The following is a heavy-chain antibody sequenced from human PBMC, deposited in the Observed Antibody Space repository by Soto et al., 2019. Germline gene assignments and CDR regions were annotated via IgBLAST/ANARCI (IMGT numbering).Heavy chain of an antibody. CDR2: ISGSGGST. V-gene: IGHV3-23*01. CDR1: GFTFSSYA. Sequence: GGSLRLSCAASGFTFSSYAMSWVRQAPGKGLEWVSAISGSGGSTYYADSVKGRFTISRDNPKNTLYLQMNSLRAEDTAVYYCAKDPNSFHDYRNYFDYWGQGTLVTVSS. D-gene: IGHD4-4*01. CDR3: AKDPNSFHDYRNYFDY. J-gene: IGHJ4*02.